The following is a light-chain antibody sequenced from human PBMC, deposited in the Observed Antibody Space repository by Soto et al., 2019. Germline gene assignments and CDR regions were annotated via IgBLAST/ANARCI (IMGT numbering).Light chain of an antibody. Sequence: EIVMTQSPATLSVSPGGRATLSCRASQSISDTLAWYQQKPGQAPRLLIYGASKRATGFPARFSGSGSGTDFTLTISSLQSEDFAVYYCKQYNNWPWTYGQGTKVDIK. CDR3: KQYNNWPWT. V-gene: IGKV3-15*01. CDR2: GAS. CDR1: QSISDT. J-gene: IGKJ1*01.